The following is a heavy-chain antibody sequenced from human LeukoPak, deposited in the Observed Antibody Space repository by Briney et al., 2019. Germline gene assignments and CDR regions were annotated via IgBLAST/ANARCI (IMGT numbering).Heavy chain of an antibody. CDR2: IYNSGKT. D-gene: IGHD2-2*01. CDR1: GGSIGSYY. Sequence: PSETLSLTCTVSGGSIGSYYWSWIRQPPGKGLEWIGCIYNSGKTNYNPSLKSRVTISIDTAKNQFSLRLSSVTAADTALYYCARNRVPGGSWGQGTLVTVSS. J-gene: IGHJ5*02. V-gene: IGHV4-59*01. CDR3: ARNRVPGGS.